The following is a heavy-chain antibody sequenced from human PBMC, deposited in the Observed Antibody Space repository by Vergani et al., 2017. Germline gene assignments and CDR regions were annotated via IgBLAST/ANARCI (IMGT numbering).Heavy chain of an antibody. CDR3: AKDEAGYYDSSGYYGNY. D-gene: IGHD3-22*01. CDR1: GFTFSSYA. V-gene: IGHV3-23*01. Sequence: EVQLLESGGGLVQPGGSLRLSCAASGFTFSSYAMSWVRQAPGKGLEWVSAISGSGGSTYYADSVKGRFTISRDNSKNTLYLQMNSLRAEDTAVYYCAKDEAGYYDSSGYYGNYWGQGTLVTVSS. J-gene: IGHJ4*02. CDR2: ISGSGGST.